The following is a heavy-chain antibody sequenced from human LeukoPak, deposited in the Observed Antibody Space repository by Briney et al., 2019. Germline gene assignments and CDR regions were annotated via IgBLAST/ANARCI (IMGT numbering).Heavy chain of an antibody. CDR3: ARGRDPFNYHYFDY. Sequence: SETLSLTCTVSGYSISSGYYWGWIRQPPGKGLEWIGSIYHSGSTNYNPSLKSRVTISVDTSKNQFSLKLSSVTAADTAVYYCARGRDPFNYHYFDYWGQGTLVTVSS. CDR2: IYHSGST. CDR1: GYSISSGYY. V-gene: IGHV4-38-2*02. J-gene: IGHJ4*02. D-gene: IGHD5-24*01.